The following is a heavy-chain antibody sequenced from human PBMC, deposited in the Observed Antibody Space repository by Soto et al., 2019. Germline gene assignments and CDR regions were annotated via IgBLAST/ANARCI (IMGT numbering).Heavy chain of an antibody. CDR2: IIPIIGTA. Sequence: QVQLVQSGAEVKKPGSSVKVSCKASGGTFSSYAISWVRQAPGQGLEGMGGIIPIIGTANYAQKFQGRVTITADESTSTAYMELSSLRSEDTAVYYYAREVVVAATGWFDPWGQGTLVTVSS. D-gene: IGHD2-15*01. CDR3: AREVVVAATGWFDP. J-gene: IGHJ5*02. CDR1: GGTFSSYA. V-gene: IGHV1-69*12.